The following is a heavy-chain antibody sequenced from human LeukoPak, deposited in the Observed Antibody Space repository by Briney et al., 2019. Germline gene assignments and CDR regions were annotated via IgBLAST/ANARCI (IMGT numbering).Heavy chain of an antibody. J-gene: IGHJ4*02. CDR3: ARGGDSSGSDY. V-gene: IGHV4-38-2*02. Sequence: TETLSLTCTVSGYSISSGYYWGWIRQPPGKGLEWIGSIYHSGSTYYNPSLKSRVTISVDTSKNQFSLKLSSVTAADTAVYYCARGGDSSGSDYWGQGTLVTVSS. D-gene: IGHD3-22*01. CDR2: IYHSGST. CDR1: GYSISSGYY.